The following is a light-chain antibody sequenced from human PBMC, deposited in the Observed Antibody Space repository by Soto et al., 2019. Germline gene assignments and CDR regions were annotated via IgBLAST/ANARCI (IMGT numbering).Light chain of an antibody. CDR2: GAS. Sequence: DIVLTQSPGTLSLSPGERAALSCSASQSVSSSYLAWYQQKPGQAPRLLIYGASNRATGIPDRFSGSGSGTDFTLTISRLEPEDFAVYYCQQHDNSPLTFGGGTKVDIK. V-gene: IGKV3-20*01. CDR3: QQHDNSPLT. CDR1: QSVSSSY. J-gene: IGKJ4*01.